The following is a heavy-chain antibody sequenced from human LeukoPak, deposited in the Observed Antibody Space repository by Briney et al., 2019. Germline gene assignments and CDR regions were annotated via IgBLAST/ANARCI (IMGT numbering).Heavy chain of an antibody. Sequence: SETLSLTCTVSGGSISSGGYYWSWIRQHPGKGLEWIGYIYYSGSTYYNPSLKSRVTISVDTSKNQFSLKLSSVTAADTAVYYCARGLRITIFGVVIIDRPPFDYWGQGTLVTVSS. D-gene: IGHD3-3*01. CDR3: ARGLRITIFGVVIIDRPPFDY. J-gene: IGHJ4*02. V-gene: IGHV4-31*03. CDR1: GGSISSGGYY. CDR2: IYYSGST.